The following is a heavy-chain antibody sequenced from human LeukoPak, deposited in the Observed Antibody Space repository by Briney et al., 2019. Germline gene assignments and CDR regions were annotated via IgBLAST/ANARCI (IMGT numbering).Heavy chain of an antibody. CDR2: ISSSSSTI. Sequence: GSLRLSCAASGFTFSSYSMNWVRQAPGKGLEWVSYISSSSSTIYYADSVKGRFTISRDNAKNPLYLQMNSLRAEDTAVYYCARGPANYDFWSGYYHDNWFDPWGQGTLVTVSS. CDR1: GFTFSSYS. CDR3: ARGPANYDFWSGYYHDNWFDP. D-gene: IGHD3-3*01. V-gene: IGHV3-48*01. J-gene: IGHJ5*02.